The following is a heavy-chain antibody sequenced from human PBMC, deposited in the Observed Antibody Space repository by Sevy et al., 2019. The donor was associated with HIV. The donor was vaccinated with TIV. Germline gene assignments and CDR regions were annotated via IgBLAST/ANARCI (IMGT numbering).Heavy chain of an antibody. D-gene: IGHD2-2*01. CDR3: ARDAMRVGNSNYYYGMDV. CDR1: GFTLSPYS. Sequence: GGSLRLSCAASGFTLSPYSMEWVRQAPGKGLEWVSHISSSSNIIYYADSVKGRFTVSRDNAKNSLYLRMDSLRNEDTAVYYCARDAMRVGNSNYYYGMDVWGQGPTVTVSS. CDR2: ISSSSNII. J-gene: IGHJ6*02. V-gene: IGHV3-48*02.